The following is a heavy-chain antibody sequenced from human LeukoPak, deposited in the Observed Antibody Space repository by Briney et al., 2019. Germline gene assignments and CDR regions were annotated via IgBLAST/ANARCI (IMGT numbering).Heavy chain of an antibody. CDR2: ISNSGSTI. J-gene: IGHJ4*02. V-gene: IGHV3-48*03. CDR3: ARVGYSYGGSDY. Sequence: GGSLRLSCAASGFTFSSYEMNWVRQAPGKGLEWVSCISNSGSTIYYIDSVKGRFTISRDNAKNSLYLQMNSLRAEDTAVYYCARVGYSYGGSDYWGQGTLVTVSS. D-gene: IGHD5-18*01. CDR1: GFTFSSYE.